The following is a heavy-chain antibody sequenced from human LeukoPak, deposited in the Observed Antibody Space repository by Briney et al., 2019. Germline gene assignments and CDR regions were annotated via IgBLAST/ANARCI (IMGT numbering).Heavy chain of an antibody. V-gene: IGHV3-33*06. CDR3: AKESGVEYYYYYYMDV. D-gene: IGHD3-3*01. CDR1: GFTFSSYG. Sequence: GRSLRLSCAASGFTFSSYGMHWVRQAPGEGLEWVAVIWYDGSNKYYADSVKGRFTISRDNSKNTLYLQMNSLRAEDTAVYYCAKESGVEYYYYYYMDVWGKGTTVTVSS. CDR2: IWYDGSNK. J-gene: IGHJ6*03.